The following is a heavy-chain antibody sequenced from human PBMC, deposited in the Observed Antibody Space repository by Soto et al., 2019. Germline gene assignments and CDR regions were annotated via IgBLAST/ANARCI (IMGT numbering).Heavy chain of an antibody. CDR3: ARRHLAVAVSPWFDP. CDR2: IDSSGEK. J-gene: IGHJ5*02. V-gene: IGHV2-26*01. CDR1: GLSITDSEMG. D-gene: IGHD6-19*01. Sequence: QVTLKESGPVLVKPTETLTLRCTVSGLSITDSEMGVSWIRQPPGQPLEWLAHIDSSGEKSYRTFLKSGLAISKDTSKSQIVLTMTNMYPADTATYYCARRHLAVAVSPWFDPWGQGIPVTVSS.